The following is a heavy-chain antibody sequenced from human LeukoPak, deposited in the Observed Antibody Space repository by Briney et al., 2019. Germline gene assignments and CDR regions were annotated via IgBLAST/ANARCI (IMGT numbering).Heavy chain of an antibody. CDR3: ATGPRTAMAHYYYYYYMDV. CDR2: FDPEDGET. V-gene: IGHV1-24*01. J-gene: IGHJ6*03. D-gene: IGHD5-18*01. CDR1: GYTLTELS. Sequence: GASVKVSCKVSGYTLTELSMHWVRQAPGKGLEWVGGFDPEDGETIYAQKFQGRVTMTEDTSTDTAYMELSSLRSEDTAVYYCATGPRTAMAHYYYYYYMDVWGKGTTVTVSS.